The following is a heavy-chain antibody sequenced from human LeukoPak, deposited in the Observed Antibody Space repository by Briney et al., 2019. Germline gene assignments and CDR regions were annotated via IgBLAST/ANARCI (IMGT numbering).Heavy chain of an antibody. J-gene: IGHJ6*02. V-gene: IGHV4-31*01. D-gene: IGHD1-14*01. Sequence: SQTLSLTCTVSGGSISSGGYYWSWIRQHPGKGLEWIGYIYYSGSTYYNPSLKSQVTISVDTSKNQFSLKLSSVTAADTAVYYCARVPVYYYYGMDVWGQGTTVTVSS. CDR1: GGSISSGGYY. CDR2: IYYSGST. CDR3: ARVPVYYYYGMDV.